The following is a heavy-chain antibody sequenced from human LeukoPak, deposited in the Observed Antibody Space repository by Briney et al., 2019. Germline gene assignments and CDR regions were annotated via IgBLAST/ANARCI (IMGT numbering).Heavy chain of an antibody. J-gene: IGHJ6*03. Sequence: SETLSLTCAVYGGSFSGYYWSWIRQPPGKGLEWIGEINHSGSTNYNPSLKSRVTISVDTSKNQFSLKLGSVTAADTAVYYCARGSNDFWSGYYPSLYYYYYMDVWGKGTTVTVSS. D-gene: IGHD3-3*01. V-gene: IGHV4-34*01. CDR3: ARGSNDFWSGYYPSLYYYYYMDV. CDR2: INHSGST. CDR1: GGSFSGYY.